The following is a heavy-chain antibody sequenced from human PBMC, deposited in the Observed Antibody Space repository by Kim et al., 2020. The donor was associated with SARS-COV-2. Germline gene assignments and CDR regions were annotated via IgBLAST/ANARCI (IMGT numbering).Heavy chain of an antibody. D-gene: IGHD5-18*01. CDR3: TRVADTAMASDY. J-gene: IGHJ4*02. V-gene: IGHV3-49*02. Sequence: EYAACGKGRVTISRDDCKSIAYLQMNSLKAEDTAVYYCTRVADTAMASDYWGQGTLVTVSS.